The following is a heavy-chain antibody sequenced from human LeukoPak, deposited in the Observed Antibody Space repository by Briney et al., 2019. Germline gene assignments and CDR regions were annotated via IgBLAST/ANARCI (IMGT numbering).Heavy chain of an antibody. CDR2: ISASGGST. Sequence: GGSLRLSCAASGFTFNTYAMSWVRQAPGKGLEWVSGISASGGSTYYADSVKGRFTISRDNSKNTLYVQMNSLRAGDTAVYYCAKLVTGRPSGYMDVWGKGTTVTVSS. V-gene: IGHV3-23*01. J-gene: IGHJ6*03. D-gene: IGHD6-6*01. CDR1: GFTFNTYA. CDR3: AKLVTGRPSGYMDV.